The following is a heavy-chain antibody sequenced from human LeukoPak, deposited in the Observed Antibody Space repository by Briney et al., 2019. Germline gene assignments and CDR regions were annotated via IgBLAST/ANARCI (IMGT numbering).Heavy chain of an antibody. CDR1: GFTFGDYA. D-gene: IGHD1-1*01. V-gene: IGHV3-49*04. Sequence: GGSLRLSCTASGFTFGDYAMSWVRQAPGKGLEWVGFSRSKAYGGTTEHAASVRGRFTISREDSKAIAYLQMNSLKTEDTAVYYCTRAGSNWHGIFYPSGQGNLVTVSS. CDR2: SRSKAYGGTT. J-gene: IGHJ5*02. CDR3: TRAGSNWHGIFYP.